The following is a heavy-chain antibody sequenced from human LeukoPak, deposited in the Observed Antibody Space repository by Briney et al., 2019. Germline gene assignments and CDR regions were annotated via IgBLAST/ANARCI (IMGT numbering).Heavy chain of an antibody. CDR3: ASASYYYDSSGYYIWGGFDY. J-gene: IGHJ4*02. Sequence: SVKVSCKASGGTFSSYAISWVRQAPGQGLEWMGWIIPIFGTANYAQKFQGRVTITTDESMSTAYMELSSLRSEDTAVYYCASASYYYDSSGYYIWGGFDYWGQGTLVTVSS. CDR2: IIPIFGTA. V-gene: IGHV1-69*05. D-gene: IGHD3-22*01. CDR1: GGTFSSYA.